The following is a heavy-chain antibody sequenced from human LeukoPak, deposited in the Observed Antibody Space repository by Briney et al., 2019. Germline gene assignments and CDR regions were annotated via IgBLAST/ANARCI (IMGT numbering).Heavy chain of an antibody. J-gene: IGHJ6*03. CDR2: IIPILGIA. CDR3: ARAGIVVVHFMDV. CDR1: GGTFSSYA. Sequence: SVTVSCKASGGTFSSYAISWVRQAPGQGLEWMGRIIPILGIANYAQKFQGRVTITADKFTSTAYMELSSLRSEDTAVYYCARAGIVVVHFMDVWGKGTTVTVSS. D-gene: IGHD2-2*01. V-gene: IGHV1-69*04.